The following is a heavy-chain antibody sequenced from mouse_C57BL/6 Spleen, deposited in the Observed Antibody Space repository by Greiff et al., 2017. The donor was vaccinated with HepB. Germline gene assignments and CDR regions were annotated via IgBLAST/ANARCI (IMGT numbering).Heavy chain of an antibody. D-gene: IGHD2-4*01. CDR2: ISNGGGST. CDR1: GFTFSDYY. CDR3: ARRGYDSDYAMDY. V-gene: IGHV5-12*01. J-gene: IGHJ4*01. Sequence: EVMLVESGGGLVQPGGSLKLSCAASGFTFSDYYMYWVRQTPEKRLEWVAYISNGGGSTYYPDTVKGRFTISRDNAKNTLYLQMSRLKSEDTAMYYCARRGYDSDYAMDYWGQGTSVTVSS.